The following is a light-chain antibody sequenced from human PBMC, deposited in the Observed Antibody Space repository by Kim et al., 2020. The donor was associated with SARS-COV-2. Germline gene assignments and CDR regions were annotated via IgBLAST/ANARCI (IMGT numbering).Light chain of an antibody. CDR1: QSISSW. CDR2: KAS. V-gene: IGKV1-5*03. CDR3: QQYNSYPWT. J-gene: IGKJ1*01. Sequence: ASVGDRVTITCRARQSISSWLAWYQQKPGKAPKLLIYKASSLESGVPSRFSGSGSGTEFTLTISSLQPDDFATYYCQQYNSYPWTFGQGTKVDIK.